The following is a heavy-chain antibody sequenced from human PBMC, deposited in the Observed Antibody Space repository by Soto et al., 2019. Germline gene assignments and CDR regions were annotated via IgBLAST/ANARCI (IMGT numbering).Heavy chain of an antibody. J-gene: IGHJ4*02. Sequence: QVQLVQSGAEVKKPGSSVKVSCKASGGTFSSYTISWVRQAPGQGLEWMGRIIPILGIANYAQKFQGRVTITADKSTSTAYMELSSLRSKDTAVYYCARDSATVVTPFDYWGQGTLVTVSS. CDR2: IIPILGIA. CDR3: ARDSATVVTPFDY. D-gene: IGHD4-17*01. CDR1: GGTFSSYT. V-gene: IGHV1-69*08.